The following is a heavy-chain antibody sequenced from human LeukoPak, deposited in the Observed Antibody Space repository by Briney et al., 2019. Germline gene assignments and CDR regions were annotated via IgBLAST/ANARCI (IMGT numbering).Heavy chain of an antibody. Sequence: PGGSLRLSCAASGFTFSSFWMDWVRQAPGKGLVWVSRINSDGSSTGYADSVKGRFTISRDNAKNTLYLQMNSLGAEDTAVYYCARDRHAGGDYIDYWGQGTLVTVSS. CDR3: ARDRHAGGDYIDY. CDR2: INSDGSST. J-gene: IGHJ4*02. V-gene: IGHV3-74*01. CDR1: GFTFSSFW. D-gene: IGHD3-10*01.